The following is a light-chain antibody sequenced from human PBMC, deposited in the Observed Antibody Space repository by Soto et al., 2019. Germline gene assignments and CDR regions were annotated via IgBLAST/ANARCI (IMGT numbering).Light chain of an antibody. J-gene: IGLJ1*01. CDR3: SSYTSSSSFV. V-gene: IGLV2-14*01. CDR1: SSDVGGYKY. Sequence: QSVLTQPPSASGSPGQSITISCTGTSSDVGGYKYVSWYQQHPGKAPKLMIYEVSNRPSGVSNRFSGSKSGNTASLTISGLQVEDEADYYCSSYTSSSSFVFGTGTKVTV. CDR2: EVS.